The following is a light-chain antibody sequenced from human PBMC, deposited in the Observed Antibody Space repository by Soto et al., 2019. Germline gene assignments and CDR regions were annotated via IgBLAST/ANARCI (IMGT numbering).Light chain of an antibody. Sequence: ESWLTQSPGTLSWSPGERATLSWRAGQSVSSNYLAWYQQKPGQAPRLLIYGASTRATGIPDRFSGSGSATDFTLTISRLETEDSAAYYCQQYGSSPTWTFGQGTKVDIK. CDR1: QSVSSNY. J-gene: IGKJ1*01. V-gene: IGKV3-20*01. CDR3: QQYGSSPTWT. CDR2: GAS.